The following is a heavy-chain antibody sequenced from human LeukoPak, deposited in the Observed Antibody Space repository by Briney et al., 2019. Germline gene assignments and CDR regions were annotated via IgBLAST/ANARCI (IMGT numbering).Heavy chain of an antibody. V-gene: IGHV1-8*01. CDR2: MNPNSGNT. D-gene: IGHD4-17*01. J-gene: IGHJ4*02. Sequence: ASVKVSCKASGYTFTSYDINWVRQATGQGLEWMGWMNPNSGNTGYAQKFQGRVTMTRDTSTSTVYMELSSLRSEDTAVYYCAREPQDYGDYGGDYWGQGTLVTVSS. CDR3: AREPQDYGDYGGDY. CDR1: GYTFTSYD.